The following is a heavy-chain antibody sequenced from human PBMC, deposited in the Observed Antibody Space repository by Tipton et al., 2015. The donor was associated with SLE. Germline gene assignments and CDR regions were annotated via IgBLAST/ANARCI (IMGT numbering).Heavy chain of an antibody. CDR3: AKNVRDISAYSYGMDV. D-gene: IGHD3-10*02. V-gene: IGHV3-30*02. CDR1: GFRFKSYG. CDR2: IRADGSDK. J-gene: IGHJ6*02. Sequence: SLRLSCAASGFRFKSYGIHWVRQAPGKGLEWVAFIRADGSDKYYADSVKGRFTLSRDNSKNTLYLQVNRLTTEDTAVYYCAKNVRDISAYSYGMDVWGQGTTVTVSS.